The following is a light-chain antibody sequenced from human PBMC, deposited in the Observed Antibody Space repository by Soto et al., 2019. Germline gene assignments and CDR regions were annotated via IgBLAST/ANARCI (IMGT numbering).Light chain of an antibody. CDR1: SSDVGGYNY. V-gene: IGLV2-11*01. J-gene: IGLJ1*01. CDR3: CSYEGRYSNYL. Sequence: QSALTQPRSVSGSPGQSVTISCTGTSSDVGGYNYVSWYQQHPGKAPKLMIYDVTERPSGVPDRFSGSKSGNTASLTISGRQDEDEADYYCCSYEGRYSNYLFGTGTKLTVL. CDR2: DVT.